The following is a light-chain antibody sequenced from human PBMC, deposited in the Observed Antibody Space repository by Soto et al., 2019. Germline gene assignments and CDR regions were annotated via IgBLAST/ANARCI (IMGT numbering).Light chain of an antibody. Sequence: ETVLRQSPGTLSLSPGERVTLSCRTSKRVSSSYLAWYQQKPGQAPRLLMYGASNRASGIPDRFSGSGSGTDFTLTISRLEPEDFAVYYCQQYGGSSLIIFGQGTRLEIK. CDR3: QQYGGSSLII. J-gene: IGKJ5*01. V-gene: IGKV3-20*01. CDR2: GAS. CDR1: KRVSSSY.